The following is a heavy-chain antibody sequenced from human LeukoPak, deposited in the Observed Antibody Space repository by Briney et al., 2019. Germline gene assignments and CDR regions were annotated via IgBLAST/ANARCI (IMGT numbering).Heavy chain of an antibody. CDR1: GGSISSSSYY. CDR2: IYYSGNT. D-gene: IGHD3-10*01. V-gene: IGHV4-39*07. Sequence: SETLSLTCTVSGGSISSSSYYWGWIRQPPGKGLEWIGSIYYSGNTNYNPSLKSRVTISVDTSKNQFSLKLSSVTAADTAVYYCARDRAAQNGYYFYYYYMDVWGKGTTVTVSS. J-gene: IGHJ6*03. CDR3: ARDRAAQNGYYFYYYYMDV.